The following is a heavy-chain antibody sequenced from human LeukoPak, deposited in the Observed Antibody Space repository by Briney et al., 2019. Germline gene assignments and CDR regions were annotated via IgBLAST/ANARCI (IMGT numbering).Heavy chain of an antibody. CDR2: LSNTNMI. D-gene: IGHD3-3*01. V-gene: IGHV3-48*04. Sequence: GGPLRLSCAASGFSFSSYGMSWVRQAPGKGLEWLSYLSNTNMIHYAESVKGRFTVSRDNAKNSQYLQMNSLRAEDTAVYYCARDPEWGAIDYWGQGTLVTVSS. CDR1: GFSFSSYG. J-gene: IGHJ4*02. CDR3: ARDPEWGAIDY.